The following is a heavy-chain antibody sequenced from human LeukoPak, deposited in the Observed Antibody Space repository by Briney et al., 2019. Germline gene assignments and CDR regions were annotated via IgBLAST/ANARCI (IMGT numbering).Heavy chain of an antibody. Sequence: ASVKVSCKASGYTFTAYYMHWVRQAPGQGLEWMGWTNPNSGGTNYAQKFQGRVTMTRDTSISTAYMELSRLRSDDTAVYYCARDYYDSSGFGAFDIWGQGTMVTVSS. D-gene: IGHD3-22*01. CDR3: ARDYYDSSGFGAFDI. CDR2: TNPNSGGT. CDR1: GYTFTAYY. J-gene: IGHJ3*02. V-gene: IGHV1-2*02.